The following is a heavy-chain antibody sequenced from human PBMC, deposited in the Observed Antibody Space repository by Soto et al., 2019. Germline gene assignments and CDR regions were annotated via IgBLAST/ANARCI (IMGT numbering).Heavy chain of an antibody. D-gene: IGHD2-15*01. Sequence: GGSLRLSCAASGFTFSSYAMSWVRQAPGKGLEWVSAISGSGGSTYYADSVKGRFTISRDNSKNTLYLQMNSLRAEDTAVYYCAKAPYFLYCSGGSCYSEGRYYFDYWGQGTLVTVSS. CDR2: ISGSGGST. CDR1: GFTFSSYA. V-gene: IGHV3-23*01. J-gene: IGHJ4*02. CDR3: AKAPYFLYCSGGSCYSEGRYYFDY.